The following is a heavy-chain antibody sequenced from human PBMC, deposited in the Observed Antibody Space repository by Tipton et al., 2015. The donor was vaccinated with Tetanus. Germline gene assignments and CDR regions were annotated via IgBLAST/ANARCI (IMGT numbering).Heavy chain of an antibody. CDR3: ARGRHTAMVLDYYYYYGMDV. Sequence: QSGPEVKKPGASVKVSCKASGYTFTSYYMYWVRQAPGQGLEWMGIINPSGGSTSYAQKFQGRVTMTRDTSTSTVYMELSSLRSEDTAVYYCARGRHTAMVLDYYYYYGMDVWGQGTTVTVSS. J-gene: IGHJ6*02. CDR2: INPSGGST. V-gene: IGHV1-46*01. CDR1: GYTFTSYY. D-gene: IGHD5-18*01.